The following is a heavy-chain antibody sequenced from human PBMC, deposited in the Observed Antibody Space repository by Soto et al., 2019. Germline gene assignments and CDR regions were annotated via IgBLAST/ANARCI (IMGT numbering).Heavy chain of an antibody. CDR3: ARDRGDGGETY. J-gene: IGHJ4*02. CDR2: IIPILGIA. Sequence: QVQLVQSGAEVKKPGSSVKVSCKASGGTFSSYTISWVRQAPGQGLEWMGRIIPILGIANYAQKFQGRVTITAEKTTSTAYMELSSLRSEDTAVYYCARDRGDGGETYWGQGTLVTVSS. CDR1: GGTFSSYT. D-gene: IGHD2-21*02. V-gene: IGHV1-69*08.